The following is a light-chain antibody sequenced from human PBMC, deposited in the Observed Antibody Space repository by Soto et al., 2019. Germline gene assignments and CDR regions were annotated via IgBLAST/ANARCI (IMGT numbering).Light chain of an antibody. V-gene: IGKV3-15*01. CDR2: GVS. J-gene: IGKJ4*01. CDR3: QQYDNWLT. Sequence: EIVMTQSPATLSVSPGERATLSCRASQSVSNNLAWYQQKPGQAPRLLIYGVSTRATGIPARFSGSGSGTEFTLTISSLQSEDFAVYYCQQYDNWLTFGGGTKVEIK. CDR1: QSVSNN.